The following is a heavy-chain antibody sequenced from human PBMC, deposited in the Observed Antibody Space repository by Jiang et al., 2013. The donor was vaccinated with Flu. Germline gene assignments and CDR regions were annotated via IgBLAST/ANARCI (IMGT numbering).Heavy chain of an antibody. CDR3: ARDRLLWFGELFPPAYYYYGMDV. CDR2: TYYRSKWYN. Sequence: QTLSLTCAISGDSVSSNSAAWNWIRQSPSRGLEWLGRTYYRSKWYNDYAVSVKSRITINPDTSKNQFSLQLNSVTPEDTAVYYCARDRLLWFGELFPPAYYYYGMDVWGQGTTVTVSS. CDR1: GDSVSSNSAA. V-gene: IGHV6-1*01. J-gene: IGHJ6*02. D-gene: IGHD3-10*01.